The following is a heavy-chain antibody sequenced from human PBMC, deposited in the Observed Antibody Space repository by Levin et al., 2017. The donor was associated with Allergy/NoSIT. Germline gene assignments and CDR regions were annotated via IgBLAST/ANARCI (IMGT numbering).Heavy chain of an antibody. J-gene: IGHJ6*02. Sequence: HGESLKISCKGSGYTFTTYWFAWVRQMPGKGLEWMGIIYPDYSDIRYSPSFQGQVTISADKSISTAYLQWSSLKASDTAMYYCASCGNMRFGDGTGSYYYGLDSWGQGTTVTVSS. CDR3: ASCGNMRFGDGTGSYYYGLDS. CDR1: GYTFTTYW. V-gene: IGHV5-51*01. D-gene: IGHD3-10*01. CDR2: IYPDYSDI.